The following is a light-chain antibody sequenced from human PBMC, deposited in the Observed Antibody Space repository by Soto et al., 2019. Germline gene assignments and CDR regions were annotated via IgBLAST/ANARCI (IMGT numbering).Light chain of an antibody. CDR2: LGS. J-gene: IGKJ4*01. V-gene: IGKV2-28*01. CDR1: QSLLHSNGYNY. Sequence: DIVMTQSPLSLPVTPGEPASISCRYSQSLLHSNGYNYLDWYLQKPGQSPQLLIYLGSNRASGAPGRFSGSGSGTDFTLKISSVEAEDVGVYYCMQALQSQLTFGGGTKVEIK. CDR3: MQALQSQLT.